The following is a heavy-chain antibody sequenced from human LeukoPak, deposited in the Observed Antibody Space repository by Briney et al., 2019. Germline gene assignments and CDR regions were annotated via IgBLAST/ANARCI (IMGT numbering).Heavy chain of an antibody. CDR3: AKDRDIVVVPAAIDY. J-gene: IGHJ4*02. CDR2: ISYDGSNK. Sequence: PGGSLRLSCAASGFTMNSNYMSWVRQAPGKGLEWVAVISYDGSNKYYADSVKGRFTISRDNSKNTLYLQMNSLRAEDTAVYYCAKDRDIVVVPAAIDYWGQGTLVTVSS. D-gene: IGHD2-2*01. CDR1: GFTMNSNY. V-gene: IGHV3-30*18.